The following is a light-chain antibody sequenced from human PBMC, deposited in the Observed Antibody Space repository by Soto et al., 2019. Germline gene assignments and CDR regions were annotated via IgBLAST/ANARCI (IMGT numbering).Light chain of an antibody. J-gene: IGKJ5*01. Sequence: EIVMTQSPATLSLSPGERATLSCRASQGVDSFLAWYQQKPGQAPRLLIYGASTRATDIPARFSGSGSGTEFTLTITNVQSEDFAVYYSQQCRDWPLFTFGQGTRLEIK. CDR1: QGVDSF. V-gene: IGKV3-15*01. CDR2: GAS. CDR3: QQCRDWPLFT.